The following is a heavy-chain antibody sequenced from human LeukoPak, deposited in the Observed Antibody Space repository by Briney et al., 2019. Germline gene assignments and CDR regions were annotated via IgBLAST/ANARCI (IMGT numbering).Heavy chain of an antibody. CDR3: ARGPAGQQLVLSWFDP. CDR1: GYTFTSYA. J-gene: IGHJ5*02. D-gene: IGHD6-13*01. Sequence: ASVKVSCKASGYTFTSYAMHWVRQAPGQRLEWMGWINAGNGNTKYSQKFQGRVTITRDTSASTAYMELSSLRSDDTAVYYCARGPAGQQLVLSWFDPWGQGTLVTVSS. V-gene: IGHV1-3*01. CDR2: INAGNGNT.